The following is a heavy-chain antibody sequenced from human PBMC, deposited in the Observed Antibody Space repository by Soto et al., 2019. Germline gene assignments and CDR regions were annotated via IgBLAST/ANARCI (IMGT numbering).Heavy chain of an antibody. CDR3: ARGAESGSLFHYYFDY. D-gene: IGHD3-3*01. Sequence: QVQLQESGPGLVKPSQTLSLTCTVSGGSISSGGYYWSWIRQHPGKGLEWIGYIYYTGSTYYNPSLKSRVTISVDTSKNQFSLKLSSVTAADTAVYYCARGAESGSLFHYYFDYWGQGTLVTVSS. CDR2: IYYTGST. J-gene: IGHJ4*02. V-gene: IGHV4-31*03. CDR1: GGSISSGGYY.